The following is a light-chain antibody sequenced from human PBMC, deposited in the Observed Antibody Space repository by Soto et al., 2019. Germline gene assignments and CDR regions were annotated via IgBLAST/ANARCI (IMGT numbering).Light chain of an antibody. CDR3: QQLNSYSIVT. Sequence: DIQLTQSPSFLSASVGDRVTITCRASQGISSYLAWYQQKPGKAPNLLIFGASSLQSGVPSRFSGSGSGTEFTLTISSLQLEDFATYYCQQLNSYSIVTFGPGTKVDIK. V-gene: IGKV1-9*01. J-gene: IGKJ3*01. CDR1: QGISSY. CDR2: GAS.